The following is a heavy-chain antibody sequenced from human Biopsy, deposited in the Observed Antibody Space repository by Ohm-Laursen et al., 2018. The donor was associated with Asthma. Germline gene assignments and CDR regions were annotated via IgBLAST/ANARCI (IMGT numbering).Heavy chain of an antibody. J-gene: IGHJ6*02. V-gene: IGHV3-48*02. D-gene: IGHD2-2*01. CDR3: ARGGYCTSPTCPWGRYATDV. CDR1: GFTFSSYS. Sequence: SLRLSCAASGFTFSSYSMNWVRQAPGKGLEWASYISSSSSTIYYADSVKGRFTISRDNAKNSLYLQMNSLRDEDTAVYYCARGGYCTSPTCPWGRYATDVWGQGTTVTVSS. CDR2: ISSSSSTI.